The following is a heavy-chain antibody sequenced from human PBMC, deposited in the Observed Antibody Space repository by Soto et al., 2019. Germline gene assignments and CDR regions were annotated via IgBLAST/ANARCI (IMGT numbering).Heavy chain of an antibody. J-gene: IGHJ4*01. Sequence: GGSLRRSCAVSVFNFSKFGMYWVRQAPGKGLEWVALIWYDGSQKYYTDSVQGRFTISRDNSKNTLYLQMNSLRAEDTAVYYCAKEVGVLYTFCRPLDKWGPGTLVTVS. D-gene: IGHD2-15*01. V-gene: IGHV3-30*02. CDR3: AKEVGVLYTFCRPLDK. CDR1: VFNFSKFG. CDR2: IWYDGSQK.